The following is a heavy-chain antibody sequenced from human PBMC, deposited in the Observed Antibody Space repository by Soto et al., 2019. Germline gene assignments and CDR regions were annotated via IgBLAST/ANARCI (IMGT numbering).Heavy chain of an antibody. CDR2: ISDYKGNT. J-gene: IGHJ4*02. V-gene: IGHV1-18*01. D-gene: IGHD1-26*01. CDR3: ARSGAYDSYYFDD. CDR1: GYTFTSYG. Sequence: QVRLVQSGAEVKKPGASVKVSCKASGYTFTSYGISWVRQAPGQGGEWMGWISDYKGNTNYAQRLKGRVTMTTDTSTSTAYMELRSLRSDDTAVYYCARSGAYDSYYFDDWGQGTLVTVSS.